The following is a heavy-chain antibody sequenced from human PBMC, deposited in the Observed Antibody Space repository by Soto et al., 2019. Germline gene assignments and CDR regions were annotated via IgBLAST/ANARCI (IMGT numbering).Heavy chain of an antibody. CDR3: AKDLYGSETYTYYCGMEV. CDR1: GFTFSRFG. V-gene: IGHV3-30*18. CDR2: ISYDGSNR. D-gene: IGHD3-10*01. Sequence: GWSLRLSCAASGFTFSRFGMHLVRQAPGKGLEWVAVISYDGSNRFYADSVKGRFTISRDNSKNTLYLQMNGLRPEDTAVYYCAKDLYGSETYTYYCGMEVWGKGTKVTVSS. J-gene: IGHJ6*04.